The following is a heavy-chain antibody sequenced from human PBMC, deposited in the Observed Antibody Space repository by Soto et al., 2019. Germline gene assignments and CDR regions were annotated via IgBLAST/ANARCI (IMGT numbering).Heavy chain of an antibody. CDR1: GYSFTSYW. CDR3: ASYGGPYASWFDP. V-gene: IGHV5-10-1*01. CDR2: IDPSDSYT. Sequence: PVESVTISCKASGYSFTSYWISWVTQMPGKGLEWMGRIDPSDSYTNYSPSFQGHVTISADRSISTAYLQWSSLKASDTAMYHCASYGGPYASWFDPWGQGTMVTGSS. J-gene: IGHJ5*02. D-gene: IGHD4-17*01.